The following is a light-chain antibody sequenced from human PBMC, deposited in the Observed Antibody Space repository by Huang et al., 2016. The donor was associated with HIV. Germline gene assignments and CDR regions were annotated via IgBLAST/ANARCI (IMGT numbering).Light chain of an antibody. CDR2: GAS. CDR1: QSVSSN. J-gene: IGKJ4*01. V-gene: IGKV3-15*01. CDR3: QQYNNWPPLT. Sequence: EIVMTQSPATLSVSPGERATLSCRASQSVSSNLAWYQQKPGQAPRLLIYGASTSATGNPARFSGSGSGTEFTLTISSLQSEDFAVYYCQQYNNWPPLTFGGGTKVEIK.